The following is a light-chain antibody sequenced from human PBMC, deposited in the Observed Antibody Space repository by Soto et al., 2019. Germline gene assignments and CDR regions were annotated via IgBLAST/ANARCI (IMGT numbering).Light chain of an antibody. CDR1: SSNIGSNY. CDR2: RNN. CDR3: AAWDDSLSGGV. J-gene: IGLJ1*01. V-gene: IGLV1-47*01. Sequence: SVLTQPRSASGTTGQRVTISCSGSSSNIGSNYVYWYQQLPGTAPKLLIYRNNQRPSGVPDRFSGSKSGTSASLAISGLRSEDEADYYCAAWDDSLSGGVFGTGTKVTVL.